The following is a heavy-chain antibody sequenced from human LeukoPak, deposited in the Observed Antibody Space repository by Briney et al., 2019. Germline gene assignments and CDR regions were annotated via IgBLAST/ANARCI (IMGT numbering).Heavy chain of an antibody. Sequence: PSETLSLTCTVSGGSISSSSYYWGWIRQPPGKGLEWIGSIYYSGSTYYNPSLKSRVTISVDTSKNQFSLKLSSVTAADTAVYYCARLIWFGELLSDNWFDPWGQGTLVTVSS. J-gene: IGHJ5*02. CDR2: IYYSGST. D-gene: IGHD3-10*01. V-gene: IGHV4-39*01. CDR1: GGSISSSSYY. CDR3: ARLIWFGELLSDNWFDP.